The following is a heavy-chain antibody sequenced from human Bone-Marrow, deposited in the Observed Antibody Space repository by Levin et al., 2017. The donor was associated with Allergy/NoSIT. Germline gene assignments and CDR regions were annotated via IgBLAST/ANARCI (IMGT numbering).Heavy chain of an antibody. V-gene: IGHV1-2*02. J-gene: IGHJ4*02. CDR3: ARAMPGSGTPPNFDS. CDR1: GYTFTDYF. D-gene: IGHD3-10*01. Sequence: GESLKISCKSSGYTFTDYFLHWVRQAPGQGLEWMGWINPKSCGTNYAHKFRGRVTLTRDTSMTTVYMDLSRLRSNDTALFYCARAMPGSGTPPNFDSWGQGTLVAVSS. CDR2: INPKSCGT.